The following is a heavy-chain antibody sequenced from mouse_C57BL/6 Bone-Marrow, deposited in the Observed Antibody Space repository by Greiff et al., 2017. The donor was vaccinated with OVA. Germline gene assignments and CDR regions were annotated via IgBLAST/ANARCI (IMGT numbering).Heavy chain of an antibody. Sequence: VQLQQSGAELVRPGASVKLSCTASGFNIKDDYMHWVKQRPEQGLEWLGWIDPENGDTKYASKFQGKATITADPSSNTAYLQHSSLTSEDTAVYYCTSTAQANYYDMDDWGKGTSVTVSS. CDR1: GFNIKDDY. CDR2: IDPENGDT. D-gene: IGHD3-2*02. CDR3: TSTAQANYYDMDD. V-gene: IGHV14-4*01. J-gene: IGHJ4*01.